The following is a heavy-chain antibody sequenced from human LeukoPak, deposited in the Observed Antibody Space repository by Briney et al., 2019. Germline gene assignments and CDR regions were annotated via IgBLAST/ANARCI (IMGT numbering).Heavy chain of an antibody. CDR3: AKDIFTLLRGAFDI. CDR1: GFTFDDFA. D-gene: IGHD3-10*01. Sequence: PGRSLRLSCAASGFTFDDFAMHWVRQAPGKGLEWVSGVSWNSDSIGCADSVKGRFTISRDNAKNSLYLQMNSLRAEDTAFYYCAKDIFTLLRGAFDIWGQGTMVTVSS. CDR2: VSWNSDSI. J-gene: IGHJ3*02. V-gene: IGHV3-9*01.